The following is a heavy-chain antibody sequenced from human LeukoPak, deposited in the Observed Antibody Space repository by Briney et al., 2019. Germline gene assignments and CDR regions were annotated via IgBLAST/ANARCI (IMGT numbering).Heavy chain of an antibody. D-gene: IGHD3-10*01. CDR3: ASSMVRGDADY. Sequence: SETPSLTCTVSGGSISSGGYYWSWIRQHPGKGLEWIGYIYYSGSTYYNPSLKSRVTISVDTSKNQFSLKLGSVTAADTAVYYCASSMVRGDADYWGQGTLVTVSS. CDR1: GGSISSGGYY. J-gene: IGHJ4*02. CDR2: IYYSGST. V-gene: IGHV4-31*03.